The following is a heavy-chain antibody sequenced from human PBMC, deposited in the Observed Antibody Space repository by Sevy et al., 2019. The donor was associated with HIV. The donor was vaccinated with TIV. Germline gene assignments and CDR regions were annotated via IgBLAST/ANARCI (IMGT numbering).Heavy chain of an antibody. Sequence: SQTLSLTCAISGDSVSSNSAAWNWIRQSPSRGLEWLGRTYYRSKWYNDYAVSVKSRITINPDTSKNQFSLQLNSVTPEDTAVYYCARGDYFGSGISNYYYYDMDVWGQGTTVTVSS. D-gene: IGHD3-10*01. J-gene: IGHJ6*02. V-gene: IGHV6-1*01. CDR2: TYYRSKWYN. CDR3: ARGDYFGSGISNYYYYDMDV. CDR1: GDSVSSNSAA.